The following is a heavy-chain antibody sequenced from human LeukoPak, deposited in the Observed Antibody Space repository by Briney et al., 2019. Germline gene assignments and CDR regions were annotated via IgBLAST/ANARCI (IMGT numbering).Heavy chain of an antibody. CDR1: GYTFTGYY. J-gene: IGHJ5*02. Sequence: VASVKVSCKASGYTFTGYYMHWVRQAPGQGLEWMGWINPNSGGTNYAQKFQGRVTMTRDTSISTAYMELSRLRSDDTAVYYCARSAMVRGPKVPPWGQGTLVTVSS. V-gene: IGHV1-2*02. D-gene: IGHD3-10*01. CDR2: INPNSGGT. CDR3: ARSAMVRGPKVPP.